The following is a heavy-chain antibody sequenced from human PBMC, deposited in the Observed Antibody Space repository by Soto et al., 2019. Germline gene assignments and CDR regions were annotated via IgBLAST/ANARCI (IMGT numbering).Heavy chain of an antibody. Sequence: EVQLLESGGGLVQPGGSLRLSCAASGFTFSSYAMSWVRQAPGKGLEWVSAISGSGGSTYYADSVKGRFTISRDNSKNTMYLQMNSMRADDTAVYYCAKSRRIGNYYDRSGAFDYWGQGTLVTVSS. CDR3: AKSRRIGNYYDRSGAFDY. CDR1: GFTFSSYA. CDR2: ISGSGGST. J-gene: IGHJ4*02. D-gene: IGHD3-22*01. V-gene: IGHV3-23*01.